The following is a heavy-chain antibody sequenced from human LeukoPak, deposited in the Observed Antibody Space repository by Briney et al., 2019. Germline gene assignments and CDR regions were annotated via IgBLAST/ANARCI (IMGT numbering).Heavy chain of an antibody. CDR2: IWYDGSNK. D-gene: IGHD3-10*01. Sequence: PGGSLRLSCAASGFTFNNYGMHWVRQAPGKGLEWVAVIWYDGSNKYYADSVKGRFTISRDNSKNTLYLQMNSLRVEDTAVYYCARGGNYYGSGSPDYWGQGTLVTVSS. CDR1: GFTFNNYG. J-gene: IGHJ4*02. CDR3: ARGGNYYGSGSPDY. V-gene: IGHV3-33*01.